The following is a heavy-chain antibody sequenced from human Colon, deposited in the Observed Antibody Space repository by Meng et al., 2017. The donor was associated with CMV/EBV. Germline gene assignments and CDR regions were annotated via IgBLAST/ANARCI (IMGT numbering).Heavy chain of an antibody. D-gene: IGHD7-27*01. CDR1: GYTFTNYY. J-gene: IGHJ4*02. CDR2: ISCNSGDT. Sequence: QVKMVECGDEVKTTGASVKVSCKEYGYTFTNYYFHWVRKAPGQGLEWMGVISCNSGDTDYAQKFQGRFTMTRDTSTRTAYMELSSLRSEDTAVYYCSRDGTWGYGGSDYWGQGTLVTVSS. CDR3: SRDGTWGYGGSDY. V-gene: IGHV1-46*01.